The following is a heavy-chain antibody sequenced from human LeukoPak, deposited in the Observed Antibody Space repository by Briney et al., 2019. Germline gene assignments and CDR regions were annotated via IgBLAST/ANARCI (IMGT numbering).Heavy chain of an antibody. CDR3: AKAPVTSCRGAYCYPFDS. V-gene: IGHV3-23*01. CDR2: TSSSDAGT. Sequence: GGSLRLSCAASSFTLSTYAMSWVRQTPGKGLEWVAATSSSDAGTYHADSVRGRFTISRDNSKNTLYLQMNSLRAEDPAVYFCAKAPVTSCRGAYCYPFDSWGQGTLVTVSS. D-gene: IGHD2-21*01. CDR1: SFTLSTYA. J-gene: IGHJ4*02.